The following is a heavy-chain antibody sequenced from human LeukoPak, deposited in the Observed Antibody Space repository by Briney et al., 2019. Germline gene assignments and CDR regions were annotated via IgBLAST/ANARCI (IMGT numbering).Heavy chain of an antibody. CDR3: AKTLRGAVAGASNFEY. J-gene: IGHJ4*02. CDR2: ISGGGGTT. CDR1: GFTFSNYS. D-gene: IGHD6-19*01. V-gene: IGHV3-23*01. Sequence: SGGSLRLSCAASGFTFSNYSMTWVRQAPGKGLECVSEISGGGGTTYFADSVKGRFTISRDNSKNTLYLQMNSLRAEDTAVYYCAKTLRGAVAGASNFEYWGQGTLVTVSS.